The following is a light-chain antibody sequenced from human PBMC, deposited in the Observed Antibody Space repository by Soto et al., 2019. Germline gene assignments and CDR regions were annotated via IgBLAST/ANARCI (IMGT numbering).Light chain of an antibody. CDR2: AAS. J-gene: IGKJ5*01. Sequence: TLPHYSVLASVGDRVTITCRASQGISSWLAVYQQKPGKAPKLLIYAASSLQSGVPSRFSGSGSGTDFTLTISCLQAEDVISYYCTVAESLLITF. CDR3: TVAESLLIT. V-gene: IGKV1-12*01. CDR1: QGISSW.